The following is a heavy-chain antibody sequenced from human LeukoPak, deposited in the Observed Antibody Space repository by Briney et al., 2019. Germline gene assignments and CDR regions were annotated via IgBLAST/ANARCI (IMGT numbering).Heavy chain of an antibody. CDR3: ARRSIAAVGNWFDP. V-gene: IGHV4-59*08. D-gene: IGHD6-13*01. CDR1: GGSISSYY. CDR2: IYYSGST. Sequence: SETLSLTCTVSGGSISSYYWSWIRQPPGKGLEWIGYIYYSGSTNYNPSLKSRVTISVDTSKNQFSLKLSSVTAADTAVYYCARRSIAAVGNWFDPWGQGTLVTVSS. J-gene: IGHJ5*02.